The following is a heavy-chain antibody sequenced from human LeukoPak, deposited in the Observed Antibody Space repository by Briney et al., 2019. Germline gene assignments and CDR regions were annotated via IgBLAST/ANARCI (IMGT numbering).Heavy chain of an antibody. V-gene: IGHV1-2*02. CDR1: GYTFTGYY. Sequence: ASVKVACKASGYTFTGYYMHWVRQAPGQGLEWMGWINPNSGGTNYAQKFQGRVTMTRDTSISTAYMELSRLRSDDTAVYYCAREGVGYYYDSSGYEKDYWGQGTLVTVSS. J-gene: IGHJ4*02. D-gene: IGHD3-22*01. CDR2: INPNSGGT. CDR3: AREGVGYYYDSSGYEKDY.